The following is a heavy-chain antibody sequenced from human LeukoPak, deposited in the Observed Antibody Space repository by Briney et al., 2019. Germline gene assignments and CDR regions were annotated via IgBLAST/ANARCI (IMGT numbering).Heavy chain of an antibody. CDR3: ARPGQRTDNAGWNHFDY. Sequence: PGESLKISCRGSGYSFTNYWIGWVRQMPGKGLEWMGIIYPGDSDARYSPSFQGQVTISVDQSISTTYLQWSSLKASDTAIYYCARPGQRTDNAGWNHFDYWGQGTLVTVSS. D-gene: IGHD1-1*01. J-gene: IGHJ4*02. V-gene: IGHV5-51*01. CDR1: GYSFTNYW. CDR2: IYPGDSDA.